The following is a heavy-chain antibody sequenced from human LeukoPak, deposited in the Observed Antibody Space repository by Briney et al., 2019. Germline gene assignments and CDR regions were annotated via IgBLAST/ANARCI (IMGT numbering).Heavy chain of an antibody. CDR1: GFTFSSYS. V-gene: IGHV3-48*02. J-gene: IGHJ4*02. D-gene: IGHD3-22*01. CDR2: ISSSSRTI. CDR3: ARLDSYDSSFHY. Sequence: PGGSLRLSCAASGFTFSSYSMNWVRQAPGKGLEWVSYISSSSRTICYADSVKGRFTISRDNAKNSLYLQMNSLRDEDTAVYYCARLDSYDSSFHYWGQGTLVTVSS.